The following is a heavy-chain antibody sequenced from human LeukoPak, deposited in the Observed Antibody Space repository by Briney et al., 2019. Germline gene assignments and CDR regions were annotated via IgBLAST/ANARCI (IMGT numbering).Heavy chain of an antibody. CDR3: ARVAYRYVINDWSRTGLGAYPTKYYDHMDV. D-gene: IGHD5-18*01. CDR2: INPSGST. V-gene: IGHV4-34*01. CDR1: GGSFSDYY. Sequence: SETLSLTCAVYGGSFSDYYWSWIRQPPGKGLEWIGEINPSGSTNYSPSLKSRVTISVDTSKNQFSLKLSSVAAADTAVYFCARVAYRYVINDWSRTGLGAYPTKYYDHMDVWDKGTTVTVSS. J-gene: IGHJ6*03.